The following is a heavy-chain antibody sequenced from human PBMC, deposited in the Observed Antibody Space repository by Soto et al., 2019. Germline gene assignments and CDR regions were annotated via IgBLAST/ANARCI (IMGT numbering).Heavy chain of an antibody. CDR3: ARGHPSSRCSGGSCVAFDI. J-gene: IGHJ3*02. D-gene: IGHD2-15*01. Sequence: EVQLVESGGGLVKPGGSLRLSCAASGFTFSSYSMNWVRQAPGKGLEWVSSISSSSSYIYYADSVKGRFTISRDNAKNSLYLQMNSLRAEDTAVYYCARGHPSSRCSGGSCVAFDIWGQGTMVTVSS. V-gene: IGHV3-21*01. CDR1: GFTFSSYS. CDR2: ISSSSSYI.